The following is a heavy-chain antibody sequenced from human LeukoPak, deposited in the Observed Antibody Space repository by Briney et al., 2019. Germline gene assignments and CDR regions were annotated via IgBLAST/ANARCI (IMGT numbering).Heavy chain of an antibody. CDR2: IKQDGSEK. CDR1: GFTFSSYW. CDR3: ARDRYCSGGSRFDAFDI. Sequence: PGGSLRLSCAASGFTFSSYWMSWVRQAPGKGLEWVANIKQDGSEKYYVDSVKGRFTISRDNAKNSLYLQMNSLRAEDTAVYYCARDRYCSGGSRFDAFDIWGQGTMVTVSS. J-gene: IGHJ3*02. D-gene: IGHD2-15*01. V-gene: IGHV3-7*01.